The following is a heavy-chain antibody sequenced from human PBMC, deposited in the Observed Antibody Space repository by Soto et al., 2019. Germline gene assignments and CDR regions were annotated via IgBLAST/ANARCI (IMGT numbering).Heavy chain of an antibody. CDR1: GYSFTSYW. J-gene: IGHJ4*02. CDR3: ARHGLYYYDSSGPTDY. CDR2: IYPGDSDT. D-gene: IGHD3-22*01. V-gene: IGHV5-51*01. Sequence: PGESLKISCKGSGYSFTSYWIGWVRQMPGKGLEWMGIIYPGDSDTRYSPSFQGQVTISADKSISTAYLQWSSLKASDTAMYYCARHGLYYYDSSGPTDYWGQGTLVTVSS.